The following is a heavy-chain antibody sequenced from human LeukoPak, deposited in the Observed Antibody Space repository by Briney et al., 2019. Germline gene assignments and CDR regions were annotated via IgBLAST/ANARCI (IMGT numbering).Heavy chain of an antibody. CDR1: GFTFSNAW. CDR2: IKSKTDGGTT. J-gene: IGHJ4*02. CDR3: TTVAIVVVITTHY. V-gene: IGHV3-15*01. D-gene: IGHD3-22*01. Sequence: PGGSLRLSCAASGFTFSNAWMSWVRQAPGKGLEWVGRIKSKTDGGTTDYAAPVKGRFTISRDDSKNTLYLQMNSLKTEDTAVYYCTTVAIVVVITTHYWGQGTLVTVSS.